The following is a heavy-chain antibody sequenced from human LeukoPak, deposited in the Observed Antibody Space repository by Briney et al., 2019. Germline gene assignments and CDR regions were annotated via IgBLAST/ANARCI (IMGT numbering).Heavy chain of an antibody. CDR1: GFTFSSYA. CDR3: ARDGSNYDFWSGYSNYGMDV. J-gene: IGHJ6*02. Sequence: GGSLRPSCAASGFTFSSYAMHWVRQAPGKGLEWVAVISYDGSNKYYADSVKGRFTISRDNAKNSLYLQMNSLRAEDTAVYYCARDGSNYDFWSGYSNYGMDVWGQGTTVTVSS. CDR2: ISYDGSNK. V-gene: IGHV3-30-3*01. D-gene: IGHD3-3*01.